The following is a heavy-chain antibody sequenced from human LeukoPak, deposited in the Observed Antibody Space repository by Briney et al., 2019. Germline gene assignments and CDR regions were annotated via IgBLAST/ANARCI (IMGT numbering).Heavy chain of an antibody. CDR1: GFTITDYW. CDR3: APQQAYSPYNWFDP. J-gene: IGHJ5*02. V-gene: IGHV3-74*03. CDR2: IHPDGSIT. Sequence: GGSLRLSCVGSGFTITDYWMHWVRQAPGTGLVWVSRIHPDGSITTYADSVKGRFTISRDNAKNTLYLQMNSLRAEDTAVYYCAPQQAYSPYNWFDPWGQGTLVTVSS. D-gene: IGHD5-12*01.